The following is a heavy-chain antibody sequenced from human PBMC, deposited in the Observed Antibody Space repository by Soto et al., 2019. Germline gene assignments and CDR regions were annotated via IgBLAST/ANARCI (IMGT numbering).Heavy chain of an antibody. V-gene: IGHV3-30*18. D-gene: IGHD3-22*01. Sequence: GGSLRLSCAASGFTFSSYGMHWVRQAPGKGLEWVAVISYDGSNKYYADSVKGRFTISRDNSKNTLYLQMNSLRAEDTAVYYCAKADSSGSYSGYYYYYGMDVWGQGTTVTV. CDR1: GFTFSSYG. CDR3: AKADSSGSYSGYYYYYGMDV. CDR2: ISYDGSNK. J-gene: IGHJ6*02.